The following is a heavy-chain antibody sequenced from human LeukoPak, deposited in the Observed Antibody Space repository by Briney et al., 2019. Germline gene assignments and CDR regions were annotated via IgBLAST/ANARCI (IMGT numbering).Heavy chain of an antibody. CDR2: IIGSGGST. V-gene: IGHV3-23*01. CDR1: GFTFSSYA. J-gene: IGHJ4*02. D-gene: IGHD2-21*02. CDR3: ATSANIEVGTAPPPDY. Sequence: GFLRLSCAASGFTFSSYAMSWVRQAPGRRGGWGSAIIGSGGSTYYADSVKGRSPTSRDNSKTTRYLQMTGRRAKETAVYYCATSANIEVGTAPPPDYRGQGTLVTVTS.